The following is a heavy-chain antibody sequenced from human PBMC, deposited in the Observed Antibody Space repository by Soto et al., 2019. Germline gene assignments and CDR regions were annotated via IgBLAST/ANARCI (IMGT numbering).Heavy chain of an antibody. CDR3: ATEGEYDILTGYSTHYYYYGMDV. CDR1: GYTFTSYG. Sequence: ASVKVSCKASGYTFTSYGISWVRQAPGQGLEWMGWISAYNGNTNYAQKLQGRVTMTTDTSTSTAYMELRSLRSDDTAVYYCATEGEYDILTGYSTHYYYYGMDVWGQGTTVTVSS. CDR2: ISAYNGNT. V-gene: IGHV1-18*01. D-gene: IGHD3-9*01. J-gene: IGHJ6*02.